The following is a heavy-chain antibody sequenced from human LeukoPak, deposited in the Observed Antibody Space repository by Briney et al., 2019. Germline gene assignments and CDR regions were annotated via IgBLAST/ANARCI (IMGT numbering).Heavy chain of an antibody. CDR1: GFTFSSYS. CDR3: ARFVGLGYSSGRSNWWEADNDY. V-gene: IGHV3-21*01. J-gene: IGHJ4*02. D-gene: IGHD6-19*01. CDR2: ISSSSSYI. Sequence: GGPLRLSCAASGFTFSSYSMNWVRQAPGKGLEWVSSISSSSSYIYYADSVKGRFTISRDNAKNSLYLQMNSLRAEDTAVYYCARFVGLGYSSGRSNWWEADNDYGGQGTLVTVSS.